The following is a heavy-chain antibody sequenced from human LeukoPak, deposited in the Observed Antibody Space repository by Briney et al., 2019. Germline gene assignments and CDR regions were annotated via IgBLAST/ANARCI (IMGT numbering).Heavy chain of an antibody. D-gene: IGHD2-15*01. CDR2: ISGSGGTT. V-gene: IGHV3-23*01. CDR3: ARDVCSGSSCYSGTTLEN. Sequence: GGSLRLSCAASGFTFNNYAMNWVRQAPGKGLEWVSVISGSGGTTYYADSVKGRFTISRDNSKNTLYLQMNSLRAEDTAVYYCARDVCSGSSCYSGTTLENWGQGTLVTVSS. J-gene: IGHJ4*02. CDR1: GFTFNNYA.